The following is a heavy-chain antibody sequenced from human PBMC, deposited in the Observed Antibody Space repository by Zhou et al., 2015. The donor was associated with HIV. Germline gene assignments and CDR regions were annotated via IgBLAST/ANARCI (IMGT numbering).Heavy chain of an antibody. V-gene: IGHV1-69*01. CDR3: ARDRKSYYDSSGYYPHDAFDI. CDR1: GGTFSSYA. J-gene: IGHJ3*02. Sequence: QVQLVQSGAEVKKPGSSVKVSCKASGGTFSSYAISWVRQAPGQGLEWMGGIIPIFGTANYAQKFQGRVTITADESTSTAYMELSSLRSEDTAVYYCARDRKSYYDSSGYYPHDAFDIWGQGTMVTVSS. CDR2: IIPIFGTA. D-gene: IGHD3-22*01.